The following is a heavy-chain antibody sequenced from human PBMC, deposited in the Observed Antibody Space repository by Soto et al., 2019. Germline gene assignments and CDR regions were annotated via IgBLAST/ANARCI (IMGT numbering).Heavy chain of an antibody. CDR3: ARVRGYSGYDRRLYGRDV. D-gene: IGHD5-12*01. J-gene: IGHJ6*02. Sequence: ASVKVSCKASGITFTSYYMHWVRQAPGQGLEWMGIINPSGGSTSYAQKFQGRVTMTRDTSTSTVYMELSSLRSEDTAVYYCARVRGYSGYDRRLYGRDVWGQGTTVTVSS. CDR2: INPSGGST. V-gene: IGHV1-46*01. CDR1: GITFTSYY.